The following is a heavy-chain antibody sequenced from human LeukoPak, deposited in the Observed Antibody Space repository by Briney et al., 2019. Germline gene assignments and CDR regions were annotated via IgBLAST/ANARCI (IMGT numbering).Heavy chain of an antibody. V-gene: IGHV3-30*18. CDR1: GFTFSSYG. CDR2: ISYDGSNK. Sequence: GGSLRLSCAASGFTFSSYGMHWVRQAPGKGLEWVAVISYDGSNKYYADSVKGRFTISRDNPKNTLYLQMNSLRAEDTAVYYCAKDWNYGYYYYGMDVWGQGTTVTVSS. J-gene: IGHJ6*02. D-gene: IGHD1-7*01. CDR3: AKDWNYGYYYYGMDV.